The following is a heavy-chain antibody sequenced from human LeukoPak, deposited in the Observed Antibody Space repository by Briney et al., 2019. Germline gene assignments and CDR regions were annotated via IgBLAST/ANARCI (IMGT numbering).Heavy chain of an antibody. CDR1: GGSISSYY. Sequence: SETLSLTCTVSGGSISSYYWSWIRQPPGKGLEWIGYIYYSGSTNYNPSLKSRVTISVDTSKNQFSLKLSSATAADTAVYYCARAQWLRPNDAFDIWGQGAMVTVSS. CDR3: ARAQWLRPNDAFDI. CDR2: IYYSGST. V-gene: IGHV4-59*01. D-gene: IGHD5-12*01. J-gene: IGHJ3*02.